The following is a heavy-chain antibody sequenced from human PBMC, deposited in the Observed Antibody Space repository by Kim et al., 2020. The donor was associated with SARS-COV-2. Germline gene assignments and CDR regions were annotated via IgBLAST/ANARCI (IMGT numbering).Heavy chain of an antibody. CDR2: IYHSGST. J-gene: IGHJ5*02. CDR3: ARRMGGAAVNEADWFDP. Sequence: SETLSLTCAVSGGSISSSNLWCWVRHPPGKRLEWIGGIYHSGSTNYYPSLKSRLTISVDKSKNQFSLKLSSLTAADTAVYYCARRMGGAAVNEADWFDPWGPGTLVTLSP. V-gene: IGHV4-4*02. D-gene: IGHD6-13*01. CDR1: GGSISSSNL.